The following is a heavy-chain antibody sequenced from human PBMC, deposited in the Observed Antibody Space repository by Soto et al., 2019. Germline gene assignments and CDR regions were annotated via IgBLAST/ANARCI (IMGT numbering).Heavy chain of an antibody. CDR2: ISYDGSNK. V-gene: IGHV3-30-3*01. J-gene: IGHJ4*02. Sequence: GGSLRLSCAASGFTFSSYAMHWVRQAPGKGLEWVAVISYDGSNKYYADSVKGRFTISRDNSKNTLYLQMNSLRAEDTAVYYCASVATIFTDLYYWGQGALVTVSS. D-gene: IGHD3-9*01. CDR3: ASVATIFTDLYY. CDR1: GFTFSSYA.